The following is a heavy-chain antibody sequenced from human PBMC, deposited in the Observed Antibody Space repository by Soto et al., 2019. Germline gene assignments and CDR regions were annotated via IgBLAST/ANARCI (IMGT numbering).Heavy chain of an antibody. Sequence: QVQLVQSGAEVKKPGSSVKVSCKVSGGPFSDYAVSWVRQAPGQGLEWMGGIIPMFGTANYAQKFQGRVTITADESTTTVYMELSSLRSEDTAVYYCARDLDYYGSGNYYNRIDYWGLGTLVTVSS. J-gene: IGHJ4*02. CDR1: GGPFSDYA. CDR2: IIPMFGTA. CDR3: ARDLDYYGSGNYYNRIDY. D-gene: IGHD3-10*01. V-gene: IGHV1-69*01.